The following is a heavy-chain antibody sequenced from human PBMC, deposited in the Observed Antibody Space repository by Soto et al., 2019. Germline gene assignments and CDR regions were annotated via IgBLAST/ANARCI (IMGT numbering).Heavy chain of an antibody. J-gene: IGHJ6*02. V-gene: IGHV3-48*03. CDR2: ISSSGSTI. Sequence: EVQLVESGGGLVQPGGSLRLSCAASGFTFSSYEMNWVRQAPGKGLEWVSYISSSGSTIYYADSVKGRFTISRDNAKNSLYLQMNSLRAEDTAVYYCARAPYYYGSGSYPPGGMDVWGQGTTVTVSS. D-gene: IGHD3-10*01. CDR3: ARAPYYYGSGSYPPGGMDV. CDR1: GFTFSSYE.